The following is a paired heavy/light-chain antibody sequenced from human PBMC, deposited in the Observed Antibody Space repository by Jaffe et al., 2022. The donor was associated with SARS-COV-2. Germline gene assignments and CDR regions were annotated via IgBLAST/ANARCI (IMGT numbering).Heavy chain of an antibody. J-gene: IGHJ4*02. Sequence: QLQLQESGPGLVKPSETLSLTCTVSGGSISSSFDYWGWIRQPPGKGLQWIGNIFHTGSAYYNPSLKSRLSVSVDTSKNQFSLTLSSVTAADTAVYYCARQLRSGMYHFDYWGQGTLVTVSS. CDR2: IFHTGSA. CDR1: GGSISSSFDY. D-gene: IGHD6-19*01. CDR3: ARQLRSGMYHFDY. V-gene: IGHV4-39*01.
Light chain of an antibody. V-gene: IGLV8-61*01. Sequence: QTVVTQEPSFSVSPGGTVTLTCGLTSGSVSSDYHPSWYQETPGQAPRTLIYSTNSRSSGVPDRFSGSILENKAALTITGAQADDECDYYCVLYMGNGISVFGGGTKLTVL. CDR2: STN. J-gene: IGLJ2*01. CDR1: SGSVSSDYH. CDR3: VLYMGNGISV.